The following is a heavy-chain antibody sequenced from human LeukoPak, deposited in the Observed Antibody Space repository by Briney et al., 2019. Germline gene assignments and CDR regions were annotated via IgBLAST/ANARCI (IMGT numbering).Heavy chain of an antibody. CDR3: ARGHRHYGDYTVLGY. CDR1: GYTFTSYD. Sequence: GSSVKVSCKASGYTFTSYDINWVRQATGQGLEWMGWMNPNSGNTGYAQKFQGRVTMTRNTSTSTAYMELSSLRSEDTAVYYCARGHRHYGDYTVLGYWGQGTLVTVSS. D-gene: IGHD4-17*01. J-gene: IGHJ4*02. V-gene: IGHV1-8*01. CDR2: MNPNSGNT.